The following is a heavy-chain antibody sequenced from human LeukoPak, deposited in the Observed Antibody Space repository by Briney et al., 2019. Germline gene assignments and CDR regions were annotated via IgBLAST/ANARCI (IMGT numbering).Heavy chain of an antibody. CDR3: TTEPTTPEVY. J-gene: IGHJ4*02. D-gene: IGHD4-17*01. Sequence: GGSLRLSCAASGFTFSNAWMSWVRQAPGKGLEWVGRFTSKTDGGTIEYAAAVKGRFIISRYHSKNTLYLQMNSLKTEDTAVYYCTTEPTTPEVYWGQGTLVTVSS. CDR2: FTSKTDGGTI. V-gene: IGHV3-15*01. CDR1: GFTFSNAW.